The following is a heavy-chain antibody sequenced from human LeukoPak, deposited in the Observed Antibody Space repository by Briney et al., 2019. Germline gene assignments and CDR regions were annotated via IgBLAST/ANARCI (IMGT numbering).Heavy chain of an antibody. D-gene: IGHD2-2*01. CDR2: INPNSGVT. CDR3: AREEINCSSTSCYRLFDY. V-gene: IGHV1-2*02. CDR1: GYTFIGYY. J-gene: IGHJ4*02. Sequence: ASVKVSCKASGYTFIGYYMHWVRQAPGQGLEWMGWINPNSGVTNYAQKFQGRVTMTRDTSITTGYMELSRLRSDDTAVYYCAREEINCSSTSCYRLFDYWGQGTLVTVSS.